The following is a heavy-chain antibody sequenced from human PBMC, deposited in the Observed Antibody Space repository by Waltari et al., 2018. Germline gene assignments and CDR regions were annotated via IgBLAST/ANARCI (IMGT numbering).Heavy chain of an antibody. CDR1: GFTFSSYA. CDR3: AKHREGVEGDAFDI. J-gene: IGHJ3*02. V-gene: IGHV3-23*03. Sequence: EVQLLESGGGLVQPGGSLRLSCAASGFTFSSYAMSWVRQAPGKGLEWVSVIDSGGSSTYYADSGKGRFTISRDNSKNTLYLQMNSLRAEDTAVYYCAKHREGVEGDAFDIWGQGTMVTVSS. D-gene: IGHD3-10*01. CDR2: IDSGGSST.